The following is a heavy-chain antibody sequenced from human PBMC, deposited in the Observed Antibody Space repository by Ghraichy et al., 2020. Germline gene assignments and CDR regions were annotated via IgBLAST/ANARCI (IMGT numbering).Heavy chain of an antibody. CDR3: ARYYCGGGACYHFDS. J-gene: IGHJ4*02. D-gene: IGHD2-15*01. CDR1: GVSSRPHY. Sequence: ESLNISCTVSGVSSRPHYWGWIRQPPGKGLEWIGYIYFSGDTSYNPSLMSRVTISVDTSKNQFSLKLSSVTAADTAVYYCARYYCGGGACYHFDSWGQGTLVAVSS. V-gene: IGHV4-59*08. CDR2: IYFSGDT.